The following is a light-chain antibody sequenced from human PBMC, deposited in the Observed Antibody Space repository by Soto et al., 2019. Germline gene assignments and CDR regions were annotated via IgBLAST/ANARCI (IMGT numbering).Light chain of an antibody. J-gene: IGKJ5*01. CDR3: QQRSNWPPRIT. V-gene: IGKV3D-20*02. CDR1: RSLSSDY. Sequence: IVLMQSPDTLSLSPVERATLSCRASRSLSSDYLAWYQQRPGQTPRLLIYGTSNRATGVPDRFSGSGSGTDFSLTISSLEPEDFAVYYCQQRSNWPPRITFGQGTRLEIK. CDR2: GTS.